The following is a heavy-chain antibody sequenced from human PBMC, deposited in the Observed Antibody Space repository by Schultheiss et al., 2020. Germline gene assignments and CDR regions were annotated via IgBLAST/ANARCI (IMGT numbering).Heavy chain of an antibody. V-gene: IGHV4-30-4*08. CDR3: ARVRIAAAEFDY. Sequence: SETLSLTCTVSGGSISSGGYYWSWIRQPPGKGLEWIGYIYHSGSTYYNPSLKSRVTISVDTSKNQFSLKLSSVTAADTAVYYCARVRIAAAEFDYWGQGTLVTVAS. CDR1: GGSISSGGYY. D-gene: IGHD6-13*01. J-gene: IGHJ4*02. CDR2: IYHSGST.